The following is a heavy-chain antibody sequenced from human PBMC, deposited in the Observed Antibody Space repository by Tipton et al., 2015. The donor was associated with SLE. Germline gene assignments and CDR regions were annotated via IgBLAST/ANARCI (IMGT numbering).Heavy chain of an antibody. CDR2: FYYSGST. CDR1: GGSMSTYY. J-gene: IGHJ6*02. V-gene: IGHV4-59*01. Sequence: TLSLTCTVSGGSMSTYYWNWIRQFPGKGLEWIGYFYYSGSTHYNPSLKSRVTMSVDTSKNQFSLKLTSVTAADTAVYYCARRGVAAMDVWGQGTTVTVSS. D-gene: IGHD3-10*01. CDR3: ARRGVAAMDV.